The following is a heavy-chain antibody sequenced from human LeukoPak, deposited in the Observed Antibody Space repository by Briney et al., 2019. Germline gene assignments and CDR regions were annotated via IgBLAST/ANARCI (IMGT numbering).Heavy chain of an antibody. CDR2: IYYRSKWYT. CDR3: ASSSLRGSDAFDI. D-gene: IGHD3-16*01. Sequence: SQTLSLTCAISGDSVSSKSAGWNWIRQSPSRGLEWLGRIYYRSKWYTDYAESVRSRVSINPDTSTNQFSLQLTSVTPEDTAVYYCASSSLRGSDAFDIWGQGTMVTVSS. CDR1: GDSVSSKSAG. J-gene: IGHJ3*02. V-gene: IGHV6-1*01.